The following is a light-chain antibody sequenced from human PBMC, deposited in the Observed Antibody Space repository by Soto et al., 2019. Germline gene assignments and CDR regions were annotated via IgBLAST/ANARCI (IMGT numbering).Light chain of an antibody. CDR1: QSVSINY. V-gene: IGKV3-20*01. J-gene: IGKJ1*01. CDR2: GAS. Sequence: IVLTHSPGTLSFSPGEIATLSFRASQSVSINYLAWYQQKPGQAPRLLIHGASTRATGVPDRFSGSGSGTDFTLTISRLEPEDFAVYHCQQYGSLSWTFGQGTKVDIK. CDR3: QQYGSLSWT.